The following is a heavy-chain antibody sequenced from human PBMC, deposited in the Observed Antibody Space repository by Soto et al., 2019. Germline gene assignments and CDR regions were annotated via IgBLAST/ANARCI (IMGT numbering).Heavy chain of an antibody. J-gene: IGHJ4*02. D-gene: IGHD3-10*01. CDR1: GFTVGNNY. CDR2: IYSTGTT. Sequence: EVQLVESGGGLIQPGGSLKLSCAASGFTVGNNYMSWVRQAPGKGLEWVSLIYSTGTTKYADSVKGRFTVSRDNAKNTLYLQMNSLRAEDTAVYYCAKEGRGSGSHYNSFGYWGQGTLVTVS. V-gene: IGHV3-53*01. CDR3: AKEGRGSGSHYNSFGY.